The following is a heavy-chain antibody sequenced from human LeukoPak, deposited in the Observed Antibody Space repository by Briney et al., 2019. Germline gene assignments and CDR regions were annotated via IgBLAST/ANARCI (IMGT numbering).Heavy chain of an antibody. CDR1: GFTFSSYS. V-gene: IGHV3-21*01. J-gene: IGHJ4*02. Sequence: GGSLRLSCAASGFTFSSYSMNWVRQAPGKGLEWVSSISSRSSYIYYADSVKGRFTISRDNAKNSMYLQMNSLRAEDTAVYYCARGTYYYDSSGYYPDYWGQGTLVTVSS. CDR2: ISSRSSYI. D-gene: IGHD3-22*01. CDR3: ARGTYYYDSSGYYPDY.